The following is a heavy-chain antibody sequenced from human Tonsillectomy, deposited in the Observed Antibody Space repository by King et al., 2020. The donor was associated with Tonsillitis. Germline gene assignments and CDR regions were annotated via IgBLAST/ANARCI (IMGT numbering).Heavy chain of an antibody. V-gene: IGHV3-23*04. Sequence: DVQLVESGGGSVEPGGSLRLSCAASGFSFRNYAMSWVRQAPGKGLEWVSAISGNGGSTYYADSVKGRFTISRDNSKDTLYLHMHSLRAEDTAVYYCAKDYYYGSGTFSVPGYWGQGALVTVSS. J-gene: IGHJ4*02. D-gene: IGHD3-10*01. CDR1: GFSFRNYA. CDR2: ISGNGGST. CDR3: AKDYYYGSGTFSVPGY.